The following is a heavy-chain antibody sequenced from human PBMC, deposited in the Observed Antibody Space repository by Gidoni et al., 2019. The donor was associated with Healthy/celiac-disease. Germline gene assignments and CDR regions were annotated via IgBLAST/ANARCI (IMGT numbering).Heavy chain of an antibody. J-gene: IGHJ4*02. CDR1: GGTLSSCA. V-gene: IGHV1-69*01. D-gene: IGHD3-22*01. CDR2: IIPIFGTA. CDR3: AGDNYDISMGGDY. Sequence: QVQLVQSGAEVKKPGPSVKGPCQASGGTLSSCAVSWVRQAPGQGLEWMGGIIPIFGTANYAQKFLGRVTITADESTSTASMELSSLRSEDTAVYYCAGDNYDISMGGDYWGQGTLVTVSS.